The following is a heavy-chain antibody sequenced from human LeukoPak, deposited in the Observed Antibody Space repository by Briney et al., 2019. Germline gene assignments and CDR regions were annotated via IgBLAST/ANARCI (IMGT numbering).Heavy chain of an antibody. V-gene: IGHV3-23*01. CDR1: GFSHSSYA. CDR3: AKSGVPAASYYFDY. Sequence: GGSLRLSCAASGFSHSSYAMTWVHQAPGEELESVSVISGSDGDTYYADSVKGRFTISRDNSKNTLYLQMNTLRAEDTAVYYCAKSGVPAASYYFDYWGQGTLVTVSS. J-gene: IGHJ4*02. D-gene: IGHD2-2*01. CDR2: ISGSDGDT.